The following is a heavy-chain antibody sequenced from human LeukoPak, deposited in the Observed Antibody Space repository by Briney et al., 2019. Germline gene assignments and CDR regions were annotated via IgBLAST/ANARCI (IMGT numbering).Heavy chain of an antibody. CDR1: GGSFSGYY. V-gene: IGHV4-34*01. D-gene: IGHD3-3*01. CDR2: INHSGST. Sequence: SETLSLTCAVYGGSFSGYYWSWIRQPPGKGVEWIGEINHSGSTNYNPSLKSRVTISVDTSKNQFSLKLSSVTAADTAVYYCARDLRGTITHNWFDPWGQGTLVTVSS. CDR3: ARDLRGTITHNWFDP. J-gene: IGHJ5*02.